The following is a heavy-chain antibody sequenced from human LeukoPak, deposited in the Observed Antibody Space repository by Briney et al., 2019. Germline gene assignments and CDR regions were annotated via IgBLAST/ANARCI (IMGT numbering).Heavy chain of an antibody. CDR1: GYSISSGYY. CDR2: IYHSGST. J-gene: IGHJ6*03. Sequence: SETLSLTCTVSGYSISSGYYWGWIRQPPGKGLEWIGSIYHSGSTYYNPSLKSRVTISVDTSKNQFSLKLSSVTAADTAVYYCARDRRAPYYGFRSGYIDHYYMDVWGKGTTVTVSS. D-gene: IGHD3-3*01. CDR3: ARDRRAPYYGFRSGYIDHYYMDV. V-gene: IGHV4-38-2*02.